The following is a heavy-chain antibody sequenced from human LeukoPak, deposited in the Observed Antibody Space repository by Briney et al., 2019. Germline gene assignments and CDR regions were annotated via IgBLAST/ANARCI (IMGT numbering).Heavy chain of an antibody. CDR1: GASISSGGYY. J-gene: IGHJ4*02. CDR2: ISYSGST. CDR3: VRWVYYYDSTGQYDY. V-gene: IGHV4-31*03. D-gene: IGHD3-22*01. Sequence: SETLSLTCTVSGASISSGGYYWSSIRQHPGKGLEWIGYISYSGSTYYNPSLKSRVTISVDTSKNQFSLKLSSVTAADTAVYYCVRWVYYYDSTGQYDYWGQGTLVTVSS.